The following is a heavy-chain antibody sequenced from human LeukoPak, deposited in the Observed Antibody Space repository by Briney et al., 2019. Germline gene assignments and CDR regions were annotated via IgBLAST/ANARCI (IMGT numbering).Heavy chain of an antibody. Sequence: GGSLRLSCAASGFTFSSYAMSWVRQAPGKGLEWVSAISGSGGSTYYADSVKGRFTISRDNSKNTLYLQMNSLRAEDTAVYYCAKGPLRGVVVPAAIRSAFDIWGRGTMVTVSS. CDR2: ISGSGGST. J-gene: IGHJ3*02. CDR1: GFTFSSYA. D-gene: IGHD2-2*02. CDR3: AKGPLRGVVVPAAIRSAFDI. V-gene: IGHV3-23*01.